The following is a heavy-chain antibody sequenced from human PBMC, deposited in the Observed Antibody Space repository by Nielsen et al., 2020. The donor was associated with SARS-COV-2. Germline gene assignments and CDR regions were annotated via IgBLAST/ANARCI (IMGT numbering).Heavy chain of an antibody. V-gene: IGHV4-59*12. CDR1: GGSITTYY. D-gene: IGHD5-18*01. Sequence: SETLSLTCAVSGGSITTYYWHWIRQSPGKGLEWIGYIYYSGNTNYNPSLKSRVTISVDKSKNQFSLKLSSVTAADTAVYYCARERGGYNYKDVWGQGTTVTVSS. CDR2: IYYSGNT. CDR3: ARERGGYNYKDV. J-gene: IGHJ6*02.